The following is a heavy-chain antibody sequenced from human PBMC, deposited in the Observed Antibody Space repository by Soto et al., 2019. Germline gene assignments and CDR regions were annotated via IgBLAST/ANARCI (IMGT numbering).Heavy chain of an antibody. V-gene: IGHV4-34*01. D-gene: IGHD3-3*01. Sequence: SETLSFTCAVYGGSFSGYYWSWIRQPPGKGLEWIGEINHSGSTNYNPSLKSRVTISVDTSKNQFSLKLSSVTAADTAVYYCARVIAVWSGYYIGYMDVWGKGTTVTVSS. CDR1: GGSFSGYY. CDR2: INHSGST. CDR3: ARVIAVWSGYYIGYMDV. J-gene: IGHJ6*03.